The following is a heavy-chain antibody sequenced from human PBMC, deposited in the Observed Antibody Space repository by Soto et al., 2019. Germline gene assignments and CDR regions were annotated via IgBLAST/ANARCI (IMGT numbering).Heavy chain of an antibody. J-gene: IGHJ4*02. CDR1: GFTFSNAW. Sequence: VQLVESGGGLVKPGGSLRLSCAASGFTFSNAWMTWVRQAPGKGLEWVGRVKSKTDGGTIDYAAPVKDRFTISRDDSKHTLYLQMNSLKTEDTAVYYCIGTYSGSSMRFDYWGQGTLVTVSS. CDR3: IGTYSGSSMRFDY. CDR2: VKSKTDGGTI. D-gene: IGHD5-12*01. V-gene: IGHV3-15*01.